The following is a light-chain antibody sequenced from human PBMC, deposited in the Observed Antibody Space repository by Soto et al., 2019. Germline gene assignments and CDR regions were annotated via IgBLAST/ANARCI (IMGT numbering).Light chain of an antibody. Sequence: SVLTQPPSVSGAPGQRVTISCTGSSSNIGAGYDVHWYQQLPGTAPKLLIYVNSNRPSGVPDRFSGSKSGTSASLAITGLQAEDEADYYCQSYDSSLSGRYVFGTGTKVTVL. CDR2: VNS. J-gene: IGLJ1*01. CDR3: QSYDSSLSGRYV. V-gene: IGLV1-40*01. CDR1: SSNIGAGYD.